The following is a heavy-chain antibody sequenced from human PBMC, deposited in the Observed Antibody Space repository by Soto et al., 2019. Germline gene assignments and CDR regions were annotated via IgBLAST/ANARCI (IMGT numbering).Heavy chain of an antibody. Sequence: EVQLVESGEGLVQPGESLRLSCAASGFTFNSYSMSWFRQAPGKGLECVSYISSSTSTIYYADSVKGRFTISRDNAKNSLYLQMNSLRDEDTAVYYCARCCCADCNALDYWGQGTLVTVSS. J-gene: IGHJ4*02. V-gene: IGHV3-48*02. CDR2: ISSSTSTI. CDR1: GFTFNSYS. D-gene: IGHD2-21*02. CDR3: ARCCCADCNALDY.